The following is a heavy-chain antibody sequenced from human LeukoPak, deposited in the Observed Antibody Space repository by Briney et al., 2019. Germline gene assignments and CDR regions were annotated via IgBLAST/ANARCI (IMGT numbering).Heavy chain of an antibody. Sequence: PGGSLRLSCAASGFTFSTYSMNWVRQAPGKGLEWVSYISSSSSTIFYADSVKGRFTISRDNSKSTLYLQMDSLRAEDTAVYYCAKVATQLIVTTVIDYWGQGTLVTVSS. CDR1: GFTFSTYS. V-gene: IGHV3-48*01. J-gene: IGHJ4*02. CDR2: ISSSSSTI. CDR3: AKVATQLIVTTVIDY. D-gene: IGHD4-17*01.